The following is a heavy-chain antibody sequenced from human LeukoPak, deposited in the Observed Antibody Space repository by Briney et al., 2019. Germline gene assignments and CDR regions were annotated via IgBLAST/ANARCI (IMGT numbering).Heavy chain of an antibody. CDR1: GFTFSSYA. J-gene: IGHJ4*02. Sequence: GGSLRLSCAASGFTFSSYAMSWVRQAPGKGLEWVSAISGSGGSTYYADSVKGRLTISRDNSKNTLYLQMNSLRAEDTALYYCARDRAMVVGSSWYYDYWGQGTLVTVSS. D-gene: IGHD5-18*01. V-gene: IGHV3-23*01. CDR2: ISGSGGST. CDR3: ARDRAMVVGSSWYYDY.